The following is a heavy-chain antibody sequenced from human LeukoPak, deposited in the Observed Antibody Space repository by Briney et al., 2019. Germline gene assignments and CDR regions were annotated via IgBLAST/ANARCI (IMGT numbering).Heavy chain of an antibody. D-gene: IGHD2-2*02. CDR2: ICSSSSYI. Sequence: GGSLRLSCAASGFTFSSYSMNWVCGAPGEGLEWVSSICSSSSYIYYADSVKGRFTISRDNAQNSLYLQMNSLRAEDTAVYYCARQRTIVVVPAAIGPRDYYYGMDVWGQGTTVTVSS. CDR1: GFTFSSYS. CDR3: ARQRTIVVVPAAIGPRDYYYGMDV. J-gene: IGHJ6*02. V-gene: IGHV3-21*01.